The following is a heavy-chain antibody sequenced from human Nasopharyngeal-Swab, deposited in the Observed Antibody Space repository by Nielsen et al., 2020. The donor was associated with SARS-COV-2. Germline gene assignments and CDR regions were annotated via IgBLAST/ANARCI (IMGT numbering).Heavy chain of an antibody. CDR2: IWYDGIKK. D-gene: IGHD2-15*01. CDR1: GFSFRDYG. V-gene: IGHV3-33*01. Sequence: GGSLRLSCVASGFSFRDYGMHWVRQTPGKGLEWVAVIWYDGIKKYYGDSVKGRFTISRDISMNTLYLQMNSLTVEDTAVYYCARDSDTNSQYSQFDYWGQGTQVTVSS. CDR3: ARDSDTNSQYSQFDY. J-gene: IGHJ4*02.